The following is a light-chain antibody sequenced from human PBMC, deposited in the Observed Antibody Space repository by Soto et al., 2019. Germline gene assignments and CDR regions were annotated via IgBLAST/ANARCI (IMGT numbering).Light chain of an antibody. Sequence: QSALTLPASVSGSPGQSITISCTGTSSDVGGYNYVSWYQQHPGKAPKLMIYDVSSRPSGVSNRFSGSKSGNTASLTISGLQAEDEADYYCTSYTSSSTRGVFGGGTKLTVL. V-gene: IGLV2-14*03. CDR2: DVS. CDR1: SSDVGGYNY. J-gene: IGLJ2*01. CDR3: TSYTSSSTRGV.